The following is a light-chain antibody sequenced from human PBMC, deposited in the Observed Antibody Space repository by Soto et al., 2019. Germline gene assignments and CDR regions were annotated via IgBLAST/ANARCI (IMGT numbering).Light chain of an antibody. V-gene: IGKV1-8*01. Sequence: AIRMTQSPSSLSSSTGDRVTITCRASQGISSYLAWYQQKPGQAPTLLIYAASTLQSGVPSRFSGSGSGTDFTLTISCLQSEDFATYYCQQYYSYPRTFGPGTKVDIK. J-gene: IGKJ3*01. CDR2: AAS. CDR3: QQYYSYPRT. CDR1: QGISSY.